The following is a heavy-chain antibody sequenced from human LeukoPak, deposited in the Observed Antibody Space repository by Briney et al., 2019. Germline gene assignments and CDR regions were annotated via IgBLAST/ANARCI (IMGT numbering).Heavy chain of an antibody. CDR2: ISSSSSTI. V-gene: IGHV3-48*02. Sequence: GGSLRLSCAASGFTFSSYSMNWVRQAPGKGLEWVSYISSSSSTIYYADSVKGRFTISRDNAKNSLYLQMNSLRDEDTAVYYCARMMAITVIVVVTPFDYWGQGTLATVSS. D-gene: IGHD3-22*01. CDR1: GFTFSSYS. CDR3: ARMMAITVIVVVTPFDY. J-gene: IGHJ4*02.